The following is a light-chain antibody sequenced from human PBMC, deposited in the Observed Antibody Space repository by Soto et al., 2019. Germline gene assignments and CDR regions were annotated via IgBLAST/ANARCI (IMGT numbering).Light chain of an antibody. Sequence: NFMLTQPHSVSESPGKTVTISCTGSSGSIASNYVQWYQQRPGSAPTTVIYEDNQRPSGVPDRFSGSKSGTSASLAITGLQAEDEATYYCQSYDNRLRGSVLFGGGTKLTVL. CDR2: EDN. V-gene: IGLV6-57*02. CDR1: SGSIASNY. CDR3: QSYDNRLRGSVL. J-gene: IGLJ2*01.